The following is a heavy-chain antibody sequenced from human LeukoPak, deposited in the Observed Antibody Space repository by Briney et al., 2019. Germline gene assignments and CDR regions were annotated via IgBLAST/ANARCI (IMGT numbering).Heavy chain of an antibody. Sequence: GGSLRLSCAASGFTFNYSMNWVRQAPGKGMEWISYIGISSGNTKYADSVKGRFTISGDNAKNSLYLQMNSLRAEDTAVYYCARDVGAYQLLYNPYYFDYWGQGTLVTVSS. J-gene: IGHJ4*02. CDR1: GFTFNYS. V-gene: IGHV3-48*04. D-gene: IGHD2-2*01. CDR2: IGISSGNT. CDR3: ARDVGAYQLLYNPYYFDY.